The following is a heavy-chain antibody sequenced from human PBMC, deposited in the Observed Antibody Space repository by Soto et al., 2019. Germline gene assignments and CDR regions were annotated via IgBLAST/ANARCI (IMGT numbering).Heavy chain of an antibody. CDR2: IYYSGST. CDR3: ARGGGENYDFWSGYLRGSHYYGMDV. D-gene: IGHD3-3*01. Sequence: ETLSLTCTVSGGSISSYYWSWIRQPPGKGLEWIGYIYYSGSTNYNPSLKSRVTISVDTSKNQFSLKLSSVTAADTAVYYCARGGGENYDFWSGYLRGSHYYGMDVWGQGTTVTVSS. J-gene: IGHJ6*02. CDR1: GGSISSYY. V-gene: IGHV4-59*01.